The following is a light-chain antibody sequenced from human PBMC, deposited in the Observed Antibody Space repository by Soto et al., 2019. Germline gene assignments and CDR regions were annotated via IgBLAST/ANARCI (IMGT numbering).Light chain of an antibody. V-gene: IGKV3-11*01. CDR3: QQYGDSPPDT. Sequence: EIVLTQSPATLSLSPGERATLSCRASQSVSSYLAWYQQKPGQAPRLLIYDASNRATGIPARFSGSGSGTDFTLTISSLEPEDFATYYCQQYGDSPPDTFGQGTRLEIK. CDR2: DAS. J-gene: IGKJ5*01. CDR1: QSVSSY.